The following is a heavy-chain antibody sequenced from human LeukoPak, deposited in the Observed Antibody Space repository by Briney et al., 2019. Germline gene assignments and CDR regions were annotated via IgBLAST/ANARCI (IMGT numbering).Heavy chain of an antibody. Sequence: ASVKVSCKTSGYNFNNHHVHWVRQAPGQGLEWMGRIYPKSGDTDYPRKFQIRATMTRDTSITTAYMELTSLRSDDTAVYYCVSHYGPGPVWGQGTLVTVS. CDR2: IYPKSGDT. V-gene: IGHV1-2*06. CDR3: VSHYGPGPV. J-gene: IGHJ4*02. CDR1: GYNFNNHH. D-gene: IGHD3-10*01.